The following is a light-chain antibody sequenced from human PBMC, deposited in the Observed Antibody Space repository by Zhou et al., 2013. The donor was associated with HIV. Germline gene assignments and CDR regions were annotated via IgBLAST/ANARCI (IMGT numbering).Light chain of an antibody. V-gene: IGKV3-15*01. CDR2: GAS. Sequence: EIVMTQSPATLSVSPGERATLSCRASQSVSTNLAWYQQKPGQAPRLLIYGASTRATGIPARFSGSGSGTDFTLTISCLQSEDFATYYCQHYYSYPFTFGPWDQSGYQT. J-gene: IGKJ3*01. CDR3: QHYYSYPFT. CDR1: QSVSTN.